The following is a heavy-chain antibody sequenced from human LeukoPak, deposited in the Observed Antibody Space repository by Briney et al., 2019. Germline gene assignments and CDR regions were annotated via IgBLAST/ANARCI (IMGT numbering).Heavy chain of an antibody. J-gene: IGHJ4*02. CDR1: GFTFSSYW. D-gene: IGHD3-16*02. V-gene: IGHV3-74*01. CDR3: AKGPMITFGGVIVTPDY. CDR2: ISGDGSGI. Sequence: GGSLRLSCAASGFTFSSYWMHWVRQLPGKGLVWVARISGDGSGINYADSVKGRFTISRDNSKNTLYLQMNSLRAEDTAVYYCAKGPMITFGGVIVTPDYWGQGTLVTVSS.